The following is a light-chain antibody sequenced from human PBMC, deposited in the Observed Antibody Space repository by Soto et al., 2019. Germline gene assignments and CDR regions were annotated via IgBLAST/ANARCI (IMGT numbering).Light chain of an antibody. J-gene: IGKJ1*01. CDR3: QQRSAWWT. V-gene: IGKV3-11*01. Sequence: EIVLTQSPATLSLSPGERVTLSCRASQSVSSYLAWYQQKPGQAPRLLIYDASNRATGIPARFSGSGSGTDFTLTISSLEPEDLAVYYCQQRSAWWTFGQGTKVDIK. CDR1: QSVSSY. CDR2: DAS.